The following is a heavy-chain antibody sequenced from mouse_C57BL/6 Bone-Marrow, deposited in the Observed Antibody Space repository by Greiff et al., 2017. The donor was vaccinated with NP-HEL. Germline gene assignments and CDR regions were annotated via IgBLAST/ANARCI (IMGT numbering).Heavy chain of an antibody. D-gene: IGHD1-1*01. CDR2: IYPRSGNT. J-gene: IGHJ2*01. CDR1: GYTFTSYG. V-gene: IGHV1-81*01. CDR3: ARPFYGSSSYYFDY. Sequence: VQLQQSGAELARPGASVKLSCKASGYTFTSYGISWVKQRTGQGLEWIGEIYPRSGNTYYNEKFKGKATLTADKSSSTAYMELRSLTSEDSAVYFYARPFYGSSSYYFDYWGQGTTLTVSS.